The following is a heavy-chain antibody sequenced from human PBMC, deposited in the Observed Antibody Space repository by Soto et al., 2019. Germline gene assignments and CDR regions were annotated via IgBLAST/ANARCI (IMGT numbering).Heavy chain of an antibody. CDR2: ITPIFGSA. V-gene: IGHV1-69*06. D-gene: IGHD3-10*01. CDR3: AYLEAGGYYYHGMHV. CDR1: VGTFSNYA. J-gene: IGHJ6*02. Sequence: QVQLVQSGAEVKKPGSSVKVSCKASVGTFSNYAINWVRQAPGQGLEWMGGITPIFGSANYAQKFQGRVTIIADKSTNTVYMELSSLRSEDTAVYYCAYLEAGGYYYHGMHVWGQGTTVTVSS.